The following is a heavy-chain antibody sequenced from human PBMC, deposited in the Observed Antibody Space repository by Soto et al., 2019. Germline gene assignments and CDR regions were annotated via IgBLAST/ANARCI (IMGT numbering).Heavy chain of an antibody. Sequence: QVQLVASGGGVVQPGRSLRLSCGASGFTLSSYGMHWVRQAPGKGLAWVAVIWHDGSKKYYADSVKVRFTISRDNSKNKLDLQMHHLRAEDTAVYSCARDRGSDDPIDYWGQGTLVTVSS. CDR2: IWHDGSKK. CDR1: GFTLSSYG. CDR3: ARDRGSDDPIDY. D-gene: IGHD2-21*01. V-gene: IGHV3-33*01. J-gene: IGHJ4*02.